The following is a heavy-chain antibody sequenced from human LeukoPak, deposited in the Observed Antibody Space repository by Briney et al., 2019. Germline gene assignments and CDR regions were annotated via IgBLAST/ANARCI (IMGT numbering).Heavy chain of an antibody. CDR3: ASFMVRGVIGGY. V-gene: IGHV1-46*01. J-gene: IGHJ4*02. CDR2: INPSGGST. CDR1: GYTFTSYY. Sequence: ASVKVSCKASGYTFTSYYMHWVRQAPGQGLEWMGIINPSGGSTSYAQKFQGRVTMTRDTSTSTVHMELSSLRSEDTAVYYCASFMVRGVIGGYWGQGTLVTVSS. D-gene: IGHD3-10*01.